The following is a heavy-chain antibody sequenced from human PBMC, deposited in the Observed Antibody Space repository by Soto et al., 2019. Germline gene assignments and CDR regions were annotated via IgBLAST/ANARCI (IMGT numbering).Heavy chain of an antibody. Sequence: QVQLVQSGAEVKKPGSSVKVSCKASGGTFSNYAISWVRQAPGQGLEWMGGITPMVGTAKYTLRFQDRVTITTDKSTTTSYMELRSITSEDTAVYYCARQKYRYSRSWVFYYGLDGWGQGTTVVGSS. D-gene: IGHD1-26*01. CDR1: GGTFSNYA. CDR3: ARQKYRYSRSWVFYYGLDG. V-gene: IGHV1-69*06. J-gene: IGHJ6*02. CDR2: ITPMVGTA.